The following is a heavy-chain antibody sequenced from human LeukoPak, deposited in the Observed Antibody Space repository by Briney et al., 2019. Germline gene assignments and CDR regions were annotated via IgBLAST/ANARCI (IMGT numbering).Heavy chain of an antibody. CDR1: GFSFSRYG. Sequence: GGSLRLPCAASGFSFSRYGMHWVRQAPGKGLEWVAVIWNDGSNKYYVDSVKGRFTISRDNSKNTLYLQMNSLRDEDTAVYYCARDGEMNSYGYVPMDVWGQGTTVTVSS. CDR3: ARDGEMNSYGYVPMDV. V-gene: IGHV3-33*01. J-gene: IGHJ6*02. CDR2: IWNDGSNK. D-gene: IGHD5-18*01.